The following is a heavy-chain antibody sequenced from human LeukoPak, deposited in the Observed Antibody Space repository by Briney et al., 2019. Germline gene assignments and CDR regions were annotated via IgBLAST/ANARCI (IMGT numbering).Heavy chain of an antibody. CDR3: AREGATTAFDY. J-gene: IGHJ4*02. V-gene: IGHV3-30*07. D-gene: IGHD1-26*01. Sequence: DSVKGRFTISRDNSKNMLYLQMNSLRAEDTAVYYCAREGATTAFDYWGQGTLDTVSS.